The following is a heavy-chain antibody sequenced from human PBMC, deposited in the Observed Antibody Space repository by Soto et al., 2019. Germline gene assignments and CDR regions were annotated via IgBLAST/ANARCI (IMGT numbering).Heavy chain of an antibody. J-gene: IGHJ3*02. D-gene: IGHD5-12*01. CDR1: GGSISSYY. CDR3: ARDKTGYGDAFDI. V-gene: IGHV4-59*12. CDR2: IYYSGST. Sequence: SETLSLTCTVSGGSISSYYWSWIRQPPGKGLEWIGYIYYSGSTNYNPSLKSRVTISVDTSKNQFSLKLSSVTAADTAVYYCARDKTGYGDAFDIWGQGTMVTVSS.